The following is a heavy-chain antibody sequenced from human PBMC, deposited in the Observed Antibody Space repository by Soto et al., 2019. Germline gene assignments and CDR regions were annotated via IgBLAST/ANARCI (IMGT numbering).Heavy chain of an antibody. D-gene: IGHD4-4*01. J-gene: IGHJ6*02. CDR3: PNTPLSTNQQLTAPDEEVMGV. Sequence: QVQLVQSGGEVKKLGASVKLSCKASGFTFTSHHIHWVRQAPGQGLEWMGVTNPTGLRTSHAQKVPGSCIVSMETSTNTVFMAPLSLTLATTAVYHCPNTPLSTNQQLTAPDEEVMGVWGQGTTVIVSS. CDR2: TNPTGLRT. V-gene: IGHV1-46*01. CDR1: GFTFTSHH.